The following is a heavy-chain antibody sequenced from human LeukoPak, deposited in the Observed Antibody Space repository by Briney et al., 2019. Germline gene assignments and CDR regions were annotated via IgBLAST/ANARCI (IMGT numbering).Heavy chain of an antibody. V-gene: IGHV3-23*01. CDR3: AKFVSSGTTRDY. J-gene: IGHJ4*02. Sequence: AGSLRLSCAASGFTFSRYALSWVRQAPGKGLEWDSAISGSGGSTYYVDSVKGRFTISRDNSKNTLYLQMNSLRAEDTAVYYCAKFVSSGTTRDYWGQGTLVTVSS. CDR2: ISGSGGST. CDR1: GFTFSRYA. D-gene: IGHD3-10*01.